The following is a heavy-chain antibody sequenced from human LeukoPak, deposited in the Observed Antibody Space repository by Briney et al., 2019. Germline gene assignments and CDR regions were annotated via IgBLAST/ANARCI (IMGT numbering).Heavy chain of an antibody. Sequence: SETLSPTCTVSGVSISSHYWNWIRQTPGKGLEWIGYIHYRGTTNYNPSLKSRVTISADTSKHHFSLTLDSVTAADTAVYYCSRGGQGLSDNWGQGILVTVSS. CDR1: GVSISSHY. CDR2: IHYRGTT. CDR3: SRGGQGLSDN. J-gene: IGHJ4*02. V-gene: IGHV4-59*11. D-gene: IGHD3-10*01.